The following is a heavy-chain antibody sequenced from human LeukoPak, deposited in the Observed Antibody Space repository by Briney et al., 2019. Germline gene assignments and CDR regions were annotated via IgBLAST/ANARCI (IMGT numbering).Heavy chain of an antibody. V-gene: IGHV3-23*01. D-gene: IGHD5-18*01. J-gene: IGHJ4*02. CDR1: GFTFSYYA. CDR3: AKVRYSYWQPAFDY. Sequence: GGSLRLSCAASGFTFSYYAMTWVRRAPGKGLEWISHISGLGDTTDYAGSVKGRFTISRDNSENTLYLQMNSLRAEDTAVYYCAKVRYSYWQPAFDYWGQGTLVTVSS. CDR2: ISGLGDTT.